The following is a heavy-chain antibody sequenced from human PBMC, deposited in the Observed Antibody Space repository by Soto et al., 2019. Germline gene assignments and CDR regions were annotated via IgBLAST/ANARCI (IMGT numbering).Heavy chain of an antibody. V-gene: IGHV3-23*01. CDR3: AKTSGERYPESRVFDS. Sequence: GGSLRLSCAASGFILGSFAMGWVRQAPGKGLEGVSVITNSGGNTLYADSVKGRFTISRDNSKNILYLQMTGLRDEDAAIYYCAKTSGERYPESRVFDSWGQGTRVTVSS. D-gene: IGHD1-1*01. J-gene: IGHJ4*02. CDR2: ITNSGGNT. CDR1: GFILGSFA.